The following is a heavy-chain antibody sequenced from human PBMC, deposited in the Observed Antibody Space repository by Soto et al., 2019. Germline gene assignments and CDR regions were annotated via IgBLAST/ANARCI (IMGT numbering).Heavy chain of an antibody. CDR2: IYWDDDK. D-gene: IGHD1-1*01. V-gene: IGHV2-5*02. J-gene: IGHJ4*02. CDR3: AHRVGLQGNWNGGYFDF. Sequence: QVTLEESGPTRVKPTQTLTLTCTFSGFSLATSVVGVGWVRQPPGKALERLALIYWDDDKRYSPSLRSRLTVTKDTSRNQVVLTMTNMDPVDTATYYCAHRVGLQGNWNGGYFDFWGQGALVTVSS. CDR1: GFSLATSVVG.